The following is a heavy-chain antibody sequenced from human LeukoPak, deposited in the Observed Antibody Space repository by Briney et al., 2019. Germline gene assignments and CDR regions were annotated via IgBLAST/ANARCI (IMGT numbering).Heavy chain of an antibody. D-gene: IGHD3-22*01. CDR3: ARESYYYDSSGYPKGDAFDI. CDR1: GFTFSSYW. CDR2: IKQDGSEK. V-gene: IGHV3-7*01. J-gene: IGHJ3*02. Sequence: GGSLRLSCAASGFTFSSYWMGWVRQAPGKGLEWVANIKQDGSEKYYVDSVKGRFTISRDNAKNSLYLQMNSLRAEDTAVYYCARESYYYDSSGYPKGDAFDIWGQGTMVTVSS.